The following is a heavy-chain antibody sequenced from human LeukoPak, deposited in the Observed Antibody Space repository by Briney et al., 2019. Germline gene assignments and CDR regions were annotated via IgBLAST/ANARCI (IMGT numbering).Heavy chain of an antibody. CDR1: GYSFTNYW. J-gene: IGHJ4*02. Sequence: GESLKISCKASGYSFTNYWIGWVRQMPGKGLEWMGIIYPGDSDTRYSPSFQGQVTISADKSISTAYLQWSSLKASDTAMYYCAGQQRAWGYSSSSPYYFDYWGQGTLVTVSS. CDR3: AGQQRAWGYSSSSPYYFDY. D-gene: IGHD6-13*01. V-gene: IGHV5-51*01. CDR2: IYPGDSDT.